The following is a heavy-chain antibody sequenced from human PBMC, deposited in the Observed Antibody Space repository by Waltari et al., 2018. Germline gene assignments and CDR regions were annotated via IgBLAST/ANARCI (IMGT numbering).Heavy chain of an antibody. CDR3: ARDQIVGASEAFDI. D-gene: IGHD1-26*01. CDR2: ISSSSSYI. J-gene: IGHJ3*02. CDR1: GFTFSSYS. V-gene: IGHV3-21*01. Sequence: EVQLVESGGGLVKPGGSLRLSCAASGFTFSSYSMTWVRQAPGKGLEWVSSISSSSSYIYYADSVKGRFTISRDNAKNSLYLQMNSLRAEDTAVYYCARDQIVGASEAFDIWGQGTMVTVSS.